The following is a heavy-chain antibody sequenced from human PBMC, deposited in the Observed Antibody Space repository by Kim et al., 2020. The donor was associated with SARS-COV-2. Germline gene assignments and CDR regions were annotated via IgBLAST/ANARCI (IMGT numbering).Heavy chain of an antibody. CDR1: GFTFSNAW. Sequence: GGSLRLSCAASGFTFSNAWMSWVRQAPGKGLEWVGRIKSKTDGGKTDYAAPVKGRFTISRDDSKNTLYLQMNSLKTEDTAVYYCTTDRSTVTTYYYYYGMDVGGQGTTVTVSS. CDR3: TTDRSTVTTYYYYYGMDV. D-gene: IGHD4-17*01. V-gene: IGHV3-15*01. J-gene: IGHJ6*02. CDR2: IKSKTDGGKT.